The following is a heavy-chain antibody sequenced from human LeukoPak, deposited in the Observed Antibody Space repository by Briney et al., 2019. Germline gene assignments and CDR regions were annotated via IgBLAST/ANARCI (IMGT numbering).Heavy chain of an antibody. CDR2: ISGSGGST. J-gene: IGHJ6*02. CDR3: AKDGVYYDSGGYNYYGMDV. V-gene: IGHV3-23*01. D-gene: IGHD3-22*01. Sequence: GGSLRLSCAASGFTFSSYAMSWVRQAPGKGLEWVSAISGSGGSTYYADSVKGRFTISRDNSKNTLYLQMNSLRAEDTAVYYCAKDGVYYDSGGYNYYGMDVWGQGTTVTVSS. CDR1: GFTFSSYA.